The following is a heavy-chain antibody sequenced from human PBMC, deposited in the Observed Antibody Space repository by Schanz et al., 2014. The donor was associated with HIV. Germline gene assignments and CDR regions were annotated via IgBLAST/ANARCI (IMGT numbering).Heavy chain of an antibody. V-gene: IGHV3-30*04. J-gene: IGHJ6*02. Sequence: QLQLVESGGGVVQPGGSLRLSCAASGFSFSSHALHWVRQAPGKGLEWVAVISYDGVNKHYADSVKGRFTISRDNSKKTVFLQMNNLRAEDTAVYYCARDRLHPGNGMDVWGQGTTVTVSS. CDR2: ISYDGVNK. D-gene: IGHD4-4*01. CDR3: ARDRLHPGNGMDV. CDR1: GFSFSSHA.